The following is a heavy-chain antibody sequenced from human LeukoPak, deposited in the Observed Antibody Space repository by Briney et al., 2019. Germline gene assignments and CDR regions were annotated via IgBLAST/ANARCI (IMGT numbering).Heavy chain of an antibody. V-gene: IGHV3-23*01. Sequence: QPGGSLRLSCAASGFTFSSYAMSWVRQAPGKGLEWVSAISGSGGSTYYADSVKGRFTISRDNSKNTLYLQMNSLRAEDTAVYYCVKATYYYDSSGYDYFDYWGQGTLVTVSS. J-gene: IGHJ4*02. CDR1: GFTFSSYA. CDR3: VKATYYYDSSGYDYFDY. D-gene: IGHD3-22*01. CDR2: ISGSGGST.